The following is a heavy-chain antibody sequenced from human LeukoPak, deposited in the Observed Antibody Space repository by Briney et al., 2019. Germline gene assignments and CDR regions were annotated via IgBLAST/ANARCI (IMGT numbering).Heavy chain of an antibody. J-gene: IGHJ4*02. Sequence: GGSLRLSCAASGFTFSSYSMSWVRQAPGKGLEWVSSISSSSSYIYYADSVKGRFTISRDNAKNSLYLQMNSLRAEDTAVYYCARSRDGNFDYWGQGTLVTVSS. CDR1: GFTFSSYS. CDR2: ISSSSSYI. CDR3: ARSRDGNFDY. D-gene: IGHD5-24*01. V-gene: IGHV3-21*01.